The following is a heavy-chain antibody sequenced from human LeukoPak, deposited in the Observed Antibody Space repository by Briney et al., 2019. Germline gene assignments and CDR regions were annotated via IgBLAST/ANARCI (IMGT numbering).Heavy chain of an antibody. Sequence: ASVKVSCKASGYTFTNYYMHWVRQAPGQGLEWMGWINPNSGGTNYAQKFQGRVTMTRDTSISTAYMELSRLRSDDTAVYYCARDRCSGGSCYYMDVWGKGTTVTVSS. CDR1: GYTFTNYY. CDR3: ARDRCSGGSCYYMDV. J-gene: IGHJ6*03. V-gene: IGHV1-2*02. D-gene: IGHD2-15*01. CDR2: INPNSGGT.